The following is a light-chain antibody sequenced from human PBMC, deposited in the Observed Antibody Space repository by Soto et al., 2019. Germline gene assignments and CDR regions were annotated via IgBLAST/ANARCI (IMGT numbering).Light chain of an antibody. CDR2: GNS. V-gene: IGLV1-40*01. CDR3: QSYDSGLRGSV. CDR1: SSNIGAGYD. Sequence: QSVLTQPPSVSGAPGQRVTISCTGSSSNIGAGYDVNWYQQHPGTAPKVLIYGNSNRPSGVPDRFSGSKSGTSASLAITGFQAEDEADYYCQSYDSGLRGSVFGGGTKVTVL. J-gene: IGLJ1*01.